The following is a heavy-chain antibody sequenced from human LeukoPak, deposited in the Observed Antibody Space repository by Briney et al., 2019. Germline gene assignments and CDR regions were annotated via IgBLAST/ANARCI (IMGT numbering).Heavy chain of an antibody. D-gene: IGHD1-7*01. V-gene: IGHV1-46*01. CDR2: INPSDGST. CDR1: GYTFTSYF. J-gene: IGHJ4*02. Sequence: ASVKVSCKASGYTFTSYFMHWVRQAPGQGLEWMGIINPSDGSTSYAQRFQGRVTITRNTSISTAYMELSSLRSEDTAVYYCARGKWNYHSLLDYWGQGTLVTVSS. CDR3: ARGKWNYHSLLDY.